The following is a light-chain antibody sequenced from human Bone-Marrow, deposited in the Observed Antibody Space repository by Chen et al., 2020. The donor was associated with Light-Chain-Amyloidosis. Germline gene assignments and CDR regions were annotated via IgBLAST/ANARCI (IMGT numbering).Light chain of an antibody. V-gene: IGLV2-14*01. J-gene: IGLJ1*01. Sequence: SALTQPPSVSGSPGQSITISCTGTSSHVGGDNHVSWYQQHPDKAPKLMIYEVTNRPSWVPDRFSGSKSDNTASLTISGLQTEDEADYFCSSYTITNTLVFGSGTRVTVL. CDR2: EVT. CDR1: SSHVGGDNH. CDR3: SSYTITNTLV.